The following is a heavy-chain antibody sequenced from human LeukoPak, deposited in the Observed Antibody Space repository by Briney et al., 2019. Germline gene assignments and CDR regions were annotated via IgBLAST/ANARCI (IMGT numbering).Heavy chain of an antibody. CDR3: VGGFNSGYLRYWFDP. CDR2: IKSKTDGGTT. CDR1: GFTFSNAW. D-gene: IGHD5-12*01. V-gene: IGHV3-15*01. J-gene: IGHJ5*02. Sequence: GGSLRLSCAASGFTFSNAWMSWVRQAPGKGLEWVGRIKSKTDGGTTDYAAPVKGRFTISRDDSKNTLYLQMNSLKTEDTAVYYCVGGFNSGYLRYWFDPWGQGTLVTVSS.